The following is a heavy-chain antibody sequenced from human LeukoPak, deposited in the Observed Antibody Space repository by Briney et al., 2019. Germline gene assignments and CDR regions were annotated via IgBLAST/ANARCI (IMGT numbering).Heavy chain of an antibody. CDR3: AKDLWYSYGSTSFDY. Sequence: GGSLRLSCSASEFTFSTNSMHWVRQAPGKGLEFVSAITSNGGSTYYADSVKGRFTISRDNSKNTLYLQMSSLRAEDTAVYYCAKDLWYSYGSTSFDYWGQGTLVTVSS. J-gene: IGHJ4*02. CDR1: EFTFSTNS. V-gene: IGHV3-64D*08. CDR2: ITSNGGST. D-gene: IGHD5-18*01.